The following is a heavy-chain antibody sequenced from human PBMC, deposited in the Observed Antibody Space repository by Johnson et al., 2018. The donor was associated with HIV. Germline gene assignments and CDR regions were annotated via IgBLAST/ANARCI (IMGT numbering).Heavy chain of an antibody. CDR3: AREGGYCSGGSCVNAFDI. D-gene: IGHD2-15*01. CDR1: GFTISSYW. Sequence: VQLVESGGGVVQPGRSLRLSCAASGFTISSYWMSWVRQAPGKGLEWVANIKQDGSEKYYVDSLKGRFTISRDNAKNSLYLQMNSLRAEDTALYYCAREGGYCSGGSCVNAFDIWGQGTMVTVSS. J-gene: IGHJ3*02. CDR2: IKQDGSEK. V-gene: IGHV3-7*05.